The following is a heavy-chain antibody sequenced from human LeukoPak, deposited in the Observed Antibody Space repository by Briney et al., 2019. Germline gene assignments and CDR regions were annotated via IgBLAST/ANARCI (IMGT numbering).Heavy chain of an antibody. CDR1: GYSISGIYY. J-gene: IGHJ3*02. V-gene: IGHV4-38-2*02. D-gene: IGHD3-3*01. CDR2: IDHIGNT. CDR3: ARAFWRLGAHDAFDI. Sequence: PSETLSLTCTVSGYSISGIYYWGWIRQPPGQGLEWIGTIDHIGNTFYNPSLTSRVSISVDTSKNHFSLNLTSVTATDTALYYCARAFWRLGAHDAFDIWGQGTMVTVSS.